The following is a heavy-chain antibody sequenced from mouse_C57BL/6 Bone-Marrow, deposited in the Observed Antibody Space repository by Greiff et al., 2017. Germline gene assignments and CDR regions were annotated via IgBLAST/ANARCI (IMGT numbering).Heavy chain of an antibody. CDR3: AREGSFYYTMDY. J-gene: IGHJ4*01. CDR2: IYPGGGYT. Sequence: QVQLQQSGAELVRPGTSVKMSCKASGYTFTNYWIGWAKQRPGHGLEWIGDIYPGGGYTNYNEKFKGKATLTADKSSSTAYMQFSCLTSEDSAIYYCAREGSFYYTMDYWGQGTSVTVSS. V-gene: IGHV1-63*01. CDR1: GYTFTNYW.